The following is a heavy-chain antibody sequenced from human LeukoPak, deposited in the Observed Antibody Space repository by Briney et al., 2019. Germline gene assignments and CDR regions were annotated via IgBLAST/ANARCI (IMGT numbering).Heavy chain of an antibody. J-gene: IGHJ4*02. V-gene: IGHV4-39*07. CDR3: AAAGVDY. D-gene: IGHD6-13*01. Sequence: WVRQVPGKGLEWIGSIYYSGSTYYNPSLKSRVTISVDTSKNQFSLKLSSVTAADTAVYYCAAAGVDYWGQGTLVTVSS. CDR2: IYYSGST.